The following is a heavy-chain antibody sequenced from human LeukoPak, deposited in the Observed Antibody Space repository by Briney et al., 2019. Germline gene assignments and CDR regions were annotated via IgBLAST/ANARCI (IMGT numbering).Heavy chain of an antibody. CDR2: IKTDGSST. V-gene: IGHV3-74*01. CDR1: GFTFSTYW. Sequence: GGSVRLSCAASGFTFSTYWMHWVRQAPGKGLVWVSHIKTDGSSTTYADSVKGRFTISRDNAKNTLYLQMNSLRAEDTAVYYCARDRGSTQDYWDQGTIATVSS. CDR3: ARDRGSTQDY. J-gene: IGHJ4*02. D-gene: IGHD5-12*01.